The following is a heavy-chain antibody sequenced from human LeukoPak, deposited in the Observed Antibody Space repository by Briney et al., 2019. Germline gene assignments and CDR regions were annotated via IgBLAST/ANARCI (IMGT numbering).Heavy chain of an antibody. CDR3: ARGDIVPYFDY. Sequence: GGSLRLSCAASGFTFSSYSMNWVRQAPGKGLEWVSYISSSSSTIYYADSVKGRFTISRDNAKNSLYLQMNSLRAEDTAVYCCARGDIVPYFDYWGQGTLITVSS. CDR2: ISSSSSTI. V-gene: IGHV3-48*04. D-gene: IGHD2-8*01. CDR1: GFTFSSYS. J-gene: IGHJ4*02.